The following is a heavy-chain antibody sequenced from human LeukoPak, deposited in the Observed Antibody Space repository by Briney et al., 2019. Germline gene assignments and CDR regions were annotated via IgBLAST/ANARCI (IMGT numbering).Heavy chain of an antibody. V-gene: IGHV3-64*01. Sequence: GGSLRLSCAASGFTFSSYAMHWVRQAPGKGLEYVPAISSNGGSTYYANSVKGRFTISRDNSKNTLYLQMGSLRAEDMAVYYCARSFGDYDILTGYPNWGQGTLVTVSS. J-gene: IGHJ4*02. D-gene: IGHD3-9*01. CDR2: ISSNGGST. CDR1: GFTFSSYA. CDR3: ARSFGDYDILTGYPN.